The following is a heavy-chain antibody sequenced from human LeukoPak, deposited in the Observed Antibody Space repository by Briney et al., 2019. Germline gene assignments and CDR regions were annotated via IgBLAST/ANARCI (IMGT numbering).Heavy chain of an antibody. J-gene: IGHJ4*02. CDR2: TYYRSKWYH. Sequence: SQTLSLTCAISGDSVSSNSAAWNWIRQSPSRGLEWLGRTYYRSKWYHEYALSVKSRVSINPDTSKKQFSLQLNSVTPEDTAVYYCARFYYGTPDFWGQGALVTVSS. CDR3: ARFYYGTPDF. V-gene: IGHV6-1*01. D-gene: IGHD3-22*01. CDR1: GDSVSSNSAA.